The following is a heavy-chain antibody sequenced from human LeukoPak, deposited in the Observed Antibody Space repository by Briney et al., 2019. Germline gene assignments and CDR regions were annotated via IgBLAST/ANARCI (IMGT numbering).Heavy chain of an antibody. CDR2: VRNDGSDK. CDR3: ARSDDVWGGPYYFDF. D-gene: IGHD3-16*01. J-gene: IGHJ4*02. CDR1: GFVFGDYG. V-gene: IGHV3-33*01. Sequence: GGSLRLSCAASGFVFGDYGMHWVRQAPGKGLEWVTMVRNDGSDKYYADSVKGRFTISRDNAKNSLYLQMNSLRAEDSAVYYCARSDDVWGGPYYFDFWGQGTLVTVSS.